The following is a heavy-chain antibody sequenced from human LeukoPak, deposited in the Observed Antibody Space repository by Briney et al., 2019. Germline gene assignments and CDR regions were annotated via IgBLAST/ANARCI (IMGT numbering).Heavy chain of an antibody. CDR2: IREDGSEK. V-gene: IGHV3-7*01. CDR1: GFAFSSSW. D-gene: IGHD2-8*02. Sequence: GGSLRLSCAASGFAFSSSWMTWVRQAPGKGLEWVASIREDGSEKISVDSVKGRFTVSRDNAKNSVYLQMNSLRTEDTAIYYCAGAWSRVDGFDIWGQGTMVTVSS. CDR3: AGAWSRVDGFDI. J-gene: IGHJ3*02.